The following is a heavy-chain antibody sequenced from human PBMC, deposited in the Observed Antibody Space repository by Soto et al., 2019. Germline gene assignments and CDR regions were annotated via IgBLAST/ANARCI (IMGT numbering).Heavy chain of an antibody. CDR1: GGSFSGYY. CDR3: ATLLGSGSSGWYGAYYYYYMDV. Sequence: SETLSLTCAVYGGSFSGYYWSWIHQPPGKGLEWIGEINHSGSTNYNPSLKSRVTISVDTSKNQFSLKLSSVTAADTAVYYCATLLGSGSSGWYGAYYYYYMDVWGKGTTVTVSS. D-gene: IGHD6-19*01. V-gene: IGHV4-34*01. CDR2: INHSGST. J-gene: IGHJ6*03.